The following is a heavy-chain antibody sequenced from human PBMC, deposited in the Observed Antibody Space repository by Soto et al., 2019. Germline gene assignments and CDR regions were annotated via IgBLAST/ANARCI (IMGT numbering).Heavy chain of an antibody. V-gene: IGHV1-69*01. J-gene: IGHJ6*02. CDR2: IIPIFGTA. D-gene: IGHD3-10*01. CDR1: GGTFSSYA. CDR3: ARRVRGVIIEYYGMDV. Sequence: QVQLVQSGAEVKKPGSSVKVSCKASGGTFSSYAISWVRQAPGQGLEWMGGIIPIFGTANYAQKFQGRVTITADESTSTAYMELSSLRSEDRAVYYCARRVRGVIIEYYGMDVWGQGTTVTVSS.